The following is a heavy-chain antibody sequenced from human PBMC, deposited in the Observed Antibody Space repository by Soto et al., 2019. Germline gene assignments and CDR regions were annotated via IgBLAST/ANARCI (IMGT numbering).Heavy chain of an antibody. J-gene: IGHJ3*02. V-gene: IGHV4-61*01. D-gene: IGHD3-9*01. CDR3: ARIRYLLRYFDAFDI. Sequence: PSETLSLTCTVSGDSVSSGSYYWMWIRQPPGKGLEWIGYFSNNGRTTYNPSLKSRVTISVDTSKNQVSLSLSSVTAADTAVYYCARIRYLLRYFDAFDIWGQGTMVTVSS. CDR1: GDSVSSGSYY. CDR2: FSNNGRT.